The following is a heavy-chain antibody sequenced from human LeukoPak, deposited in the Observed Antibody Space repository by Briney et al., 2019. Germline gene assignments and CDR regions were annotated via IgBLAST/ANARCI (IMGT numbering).Heavy chain of an antibody. CDR1: GYTFTSYG. CDR3: ARVSTGFYYDSSGYVGY. Sequence: EASVKASCKASGYTFTSYGISWVRQAPGQGLEWMGWISAYNGNTNYAQKLQGRVTMTTDTSTSTAYMELRSLRSDDTAVYYCARVSTGFYYDSSGYVGYWGQGTLVTVSS. CDR2: ISAYNGNT. V-gene: IGHV1-18*01. J-gene: IGHJ4*02. D-gene: IGHD3-22*01.